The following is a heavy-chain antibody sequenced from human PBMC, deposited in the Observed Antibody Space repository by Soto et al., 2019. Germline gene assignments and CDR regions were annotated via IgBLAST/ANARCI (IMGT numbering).Heavy chain of an antibody. CDR1: GYTFTNYA. V-gene: IGHV1-3*01. CDR3: TRGRYFDWPTWNYGMDV. J-gene: IGHJ6*02. D-gene: IGHD3-9*01. Sequence: ASVKVSCKASGYTFTNYAIHWVRQAPGQRLEWLGWINAGNGNTKDSQRLEGRVTITRDTSASTAYMELSSLRSEDTAVYYCTRGRYFDWPTWNYGMDVWGQGTTVTVS. CDR2: INAGNGNT.